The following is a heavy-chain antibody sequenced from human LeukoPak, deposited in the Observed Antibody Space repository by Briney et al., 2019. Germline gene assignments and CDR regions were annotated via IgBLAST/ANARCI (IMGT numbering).Heavy chain of an antibody. CDR1: GDSVTGGSYS. CDR2: VYYSGSV. V-gene: IGHV4-61*01. D-gene: IGHD3-22*01. J-gene: IGHJ4*02. CDR3: AGLVGRYSSGLYYYYFDY. Sequence: PSETLSLTCVVSGDSVTGGSYSWNWIRQPPGKRLEWIGHVYYSGSVDYNPSLRSRVTISLDTSKNQVSLELTSVSAADTAVYYCAGLVGRYSSGLYYYYFDYWGQGTLVTVSS.